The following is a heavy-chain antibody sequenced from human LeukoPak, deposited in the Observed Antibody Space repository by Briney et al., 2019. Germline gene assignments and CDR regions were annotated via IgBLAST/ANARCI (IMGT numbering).Heavy chain of an antibody. CDR2: IIPIFGTA. V-gene: IGHV1-69*13. CDR1: GGTFSSYA. CDR3: ASQYYYGSGSYSGKYYFDY. Sequence: ASVKVSCKASGGTFSSYAISWVRQAPGQGLEWMGGIIPIFGTANYAQKFQGRVTITADESTSTAYMELSSLRSEDTAVYYCASQYYYGSGSYSGKYYFDYWGQGTLVTVSS. D-gene: IGHD3-10*01. J-gene: IGHJ4*02.